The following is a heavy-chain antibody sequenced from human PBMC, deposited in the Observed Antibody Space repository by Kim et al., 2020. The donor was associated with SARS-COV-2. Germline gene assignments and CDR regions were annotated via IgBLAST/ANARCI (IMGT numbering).Heavy chain of an antibody. J-gene: IGHJ3*02. V-gene: IGHV1-69*01. CDR3: ARALVELERLSALDI. D-gene: IGHD1-1*01. Sequence: QKLQGRVTITADESTTTSYLELSSLGSEDTAVYYCARALVELERLSALDIWGQGTMVTVSS.